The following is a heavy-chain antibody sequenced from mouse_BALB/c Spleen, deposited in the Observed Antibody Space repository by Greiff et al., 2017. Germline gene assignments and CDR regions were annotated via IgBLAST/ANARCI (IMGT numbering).Heavy chain of an antibody. CDR3: ARGEDYDRAWFAY. CDR1: GFSLTGYG. Sequence: VQLQESGPGLVAPSQSLSITCTVSGFSLTGYGVNWVRQPPGKGLEWLGMIWGDGSTDYNSALKSRLSISKDNSKSQVFLKMNSLQTDDTARYYCARGEDYDRAWFAYWGQGTLVTVSA. D-gene: IGHD2-4*01. J-gene: IGHJ3*01. CDR2: IWGDGST. V-gene: IGHV2-6-7*01.